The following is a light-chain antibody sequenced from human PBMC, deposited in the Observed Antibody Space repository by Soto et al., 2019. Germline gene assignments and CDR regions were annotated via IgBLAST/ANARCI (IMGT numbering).Light chain of an antibody. J-gene: IGKJ1*01. CDR1: QSVSSN. CDR3: QQYNSWPQT. Sequence: EIVMTQSPATLSVSPGERATLSCRASQSVSSNLAWYQQKPGQAPRLLIYGASTRATGIPARFSGSGSGTEFTLTISSLQSEDFAVYCCQQYNSWPQTFGQGTKVDIK. V-gene: IGKV3-15*01. CDR2: GAS.